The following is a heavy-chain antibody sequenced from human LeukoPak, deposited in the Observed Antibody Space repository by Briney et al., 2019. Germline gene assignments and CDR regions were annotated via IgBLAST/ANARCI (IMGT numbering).Heavy chain of an antibody. Sequence: KAGGSLRLSCAASGFTFSSYWMSWVRQAPGKGLEWVSSISSSSSYIYYADSVKGRFTISRDNAKNSLYLQMNSLRAEDTAVYYCARDLRPTKNYYYYYGMDVWGQGTTVTVSS. D-gene: IGHD5-12*01. CDR3: ARDLRPTKNYYYYYGMDV. V-gene: IGHV3-21*01. J-gene: IGHJ6*02. CDR2: ISSSSSYI. CDR1: GFTFSSYW.